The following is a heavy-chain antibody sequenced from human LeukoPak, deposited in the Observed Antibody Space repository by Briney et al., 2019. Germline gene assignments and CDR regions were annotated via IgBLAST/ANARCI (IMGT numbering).Heavy chain of an antibody. CDR3: ATRCIAVADY. Sequence: PSETLSLTCTVSGSSISSGYYWDWIRQPPGKGLEWIGSLYHSGNTYYNPSLKSRVTISVDTSKNQFSLKLSSVTAADTAVYYCATRCIAVADYWGQGTLVTVSS. CDR1: GSSISSGYY. J-gene: IGHJ4*02. D-gene: IGHD6-19*01. CDR2: LYHSGNT. V-gene: IGHV4-38-2*02.